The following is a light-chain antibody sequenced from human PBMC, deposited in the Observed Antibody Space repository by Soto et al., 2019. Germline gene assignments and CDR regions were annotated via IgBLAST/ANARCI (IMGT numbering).Light chain of an antibody. J-gene: IGKJ1*01. CDR3: QQYDISPWT. CDR1: QSVSSSS. CDR2: GAS. V-gene: IGKV3-20*01. Sequence: EIVLTQSPGTLSLSPGERATLSCRASQSVSSSSLAWYQHQPGQAPRLLVYGASSRATGIPDRFSGSGSGTDFTLTIIRLEPEDFAVYYCQQYDISPWTFGQGTKVDIK.